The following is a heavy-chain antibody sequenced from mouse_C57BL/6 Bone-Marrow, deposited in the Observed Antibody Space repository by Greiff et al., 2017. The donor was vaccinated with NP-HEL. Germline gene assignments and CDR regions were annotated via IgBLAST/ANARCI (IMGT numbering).Heavy chain of an antibody. CDR2: IDPNSGGT. Sequence: VQLQQPGAELVKPGASVKLSCKASGYTFTNYWMHWVKQRHGRGLEWIGRIDPNSGGTKYNQKFKGKATLTVDKPSSTAYLQLSSLTSEDSAVDYWAANYYEGGYFDYWGQGTTLTVSS. V-gene: IGHV1-72*01. CDR3: AANYYEGGYFDY. D-gene: IGHD1-1*01. CDR1: GYTFTNYW. J-gene: IGHJ2*01.